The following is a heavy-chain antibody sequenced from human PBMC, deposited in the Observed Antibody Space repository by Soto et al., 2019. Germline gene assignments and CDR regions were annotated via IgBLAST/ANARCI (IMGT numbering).Heavy chain of an antibody. CDR1: GGSIINYY. J-gene: IGHJ3*02. V-gene: IGHV4-59*01. Sequence: SVTLSVTCTVSGGSIINYYWSWIRQPPGKGLEWIGYIYYSGITNYNPSLKSRVTISVDTSKNQFSLKLSSVTAADTAVYYCARDHSAVTGPAFDIWGQGTMVTVSS. D-gene: IGHD2-21*02. CDR2: IYYSGIT. CDR3: ARDHSAVTGPAFDI.